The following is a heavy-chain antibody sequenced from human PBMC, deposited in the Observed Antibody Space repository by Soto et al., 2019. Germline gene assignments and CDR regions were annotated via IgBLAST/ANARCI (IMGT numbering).Heavy chain of an antibody. V-gene: IGHV3-43*01. J-gene: IGHJ4*02. CDR3: XXXXXXXXXGGVGYFDY. D-gene: IGHD2-8*01. CDR2: ISWDGGST. Sequence: VQLVESGGVVVQPGGSLRLSCAASGFTFDDYTMHWVRQAPGKGLXWVSLISWDGGSTYYADSVKGRFTISRDNSXNSLYXXXNXXXXXXXXXXXXXXXXXXXXXGGVGYFDYWGQGTLVTVSS. CDR1: GFTFDDYT.